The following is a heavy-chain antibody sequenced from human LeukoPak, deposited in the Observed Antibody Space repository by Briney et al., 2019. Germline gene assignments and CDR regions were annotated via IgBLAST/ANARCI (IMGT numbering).Heavy chain of an antibody. Sequence: GGSLRLSCAASGFTFSSYEMNWVRQAPGKGLEWVSYISSSGSTIYYVDSVKGRFTISRDNAKNSLYLQMNSLRAEDTAVYYCAREASSGYRPFDIWGQGTMVTVSS. CDR1: GFTFSSYE. CDR3: AREASSGYRPFDI. V-gene: IGHV3-48*03. J-gene: IGHJ3*02. D-gene: IGHD3-22*01. CDR2: ISSSGSTI.